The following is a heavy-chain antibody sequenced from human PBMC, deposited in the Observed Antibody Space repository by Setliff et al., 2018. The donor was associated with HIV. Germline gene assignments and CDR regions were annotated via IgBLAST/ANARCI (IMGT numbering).Heavy chain of an antibody. CDR2: IYPGDSDT. V-gene: IGHV5-51*01. CDR3: TRQTREAPYYFDY. CDR1: GYSFTSYW. Sequence: GESLKISCKGSGYSFTSYWIGWVRQMPGKGLEWMGIIYPGDSDTRYSPSIQGQVTISADKSINTAYPQWSSLQASDTAIYFCTRQTREAPYYFDYWGQGTLVTVSS. J-gene: IGHJ4*02.